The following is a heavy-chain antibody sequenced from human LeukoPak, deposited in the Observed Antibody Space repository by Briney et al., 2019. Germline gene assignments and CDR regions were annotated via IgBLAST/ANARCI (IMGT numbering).Heavy chain of an antibody. CDR3: ARDRGLVRPRPFDY. CDR1: GYTFTSYG. D-gene: IGHD3-10*01. V-gene: IGHV1-18*01. Sequence: GASVKVSCKASGYTFTSYGISWARQAPGRGLEWMGWISAYNGNTNYAQKLQGRVTMTTDTSTSTAYMELRSLRSDDTAVYYCARDRGLVRPRPFDYWGQGTLVTVSS. J-gene: IGHJ4*02. CDR2: ISAYNGNT.